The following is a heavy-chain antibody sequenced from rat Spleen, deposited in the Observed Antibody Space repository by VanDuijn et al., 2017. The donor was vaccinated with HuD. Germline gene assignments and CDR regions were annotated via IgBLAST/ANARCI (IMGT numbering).Heavy chain of an antibody. V-gene: IGHV5-20*01. CDR3: AKVPYYGYYYFDY. CDR2: ISYNGVST. J-gene: IGHJ2*01. Sequence: DVKLVESGGGLVQPGRSLKLSCAASGFTFSDYGMVWVLQAPTKGLEWVASISYNGVSTYYRDSVKGRFTISRDNAKSTLYLQMESLRSEDTATYYCAKVPYYGYYYFDYWGQGVMVTVSS. D-gene: IGHD1-7*01. CDR1: GFTFSDYG.